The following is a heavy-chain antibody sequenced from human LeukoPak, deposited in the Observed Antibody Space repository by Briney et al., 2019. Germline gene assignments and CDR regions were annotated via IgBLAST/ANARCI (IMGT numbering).Heavy chain of an antibody. V-gene: IGHV3-64D*06. J-gene: IGHJ4*02. CDR1: GFTFSSYA. CDR2: ISSNGGNT. CDR3: VKDLRGYSYGRPDY. D-gene: IGHD5-18*01. Sequence: PGGSLRLSCSASGFTFSSYAMNWVRQAPGKGLEYVSAISSNGGNTHYADSVKGRFTISRDNSENTLYLQMSSLRAEDTAVYYCVKDLRGYSYGRPDYWGQGTLVTVSS.